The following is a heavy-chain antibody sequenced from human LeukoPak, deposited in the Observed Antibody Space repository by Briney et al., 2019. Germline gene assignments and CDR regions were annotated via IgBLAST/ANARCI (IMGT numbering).Heavy chain of an antibody. J-gene: IGHJ4*02. CDR1: GFTFSNYA. Sequence: GGSLRLSCAASGFTFSNYAMTWVRQAPGKGLEWVSTISGSGGNTYYADSVKGRFTISRDNSKNILYLQMNSLRAEDTAVYYCAKDRYGDYACFDYWGQGTLVTVSS. CDR3: AKDRYGDYACFDY. CDR2: ISGSGGNT. V-gene: IGHV3-23*01. D-gene: IGHD4-17*01.